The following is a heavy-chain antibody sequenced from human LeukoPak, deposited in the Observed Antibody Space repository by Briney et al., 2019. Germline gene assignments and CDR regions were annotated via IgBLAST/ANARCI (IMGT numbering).Heavy chain of an antibody. CDR3: ARAGVNIGGIIVNSLDS. Sequence: ASVKVFCKTSGYTFTNFGISWVRQAPGQGPEWMGWISGHNGNTKYAKNFQARLKMTTDTSTTTAYMELSSLTPDDTAVYYCARAGVNIGGIIVNSLDSWGQGTLVTVFS. V-gene: IGHV1-18*01. D-gene: IGHD3-16*02. CDR1: GYTFTNFG. CDR2: ISGHNGNT. J-gene: IGHJ4*02.